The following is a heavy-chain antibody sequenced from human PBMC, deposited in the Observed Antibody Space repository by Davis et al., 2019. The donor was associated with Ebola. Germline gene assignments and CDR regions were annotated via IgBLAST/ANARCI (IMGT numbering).Heavy chain of an antibody. CDR3: ARDSRGGIAADIDY. CDR2: VYSGGTT. Sequence: GESLKISCAVSGFIISDNYMSWVRQAPGKGLEWVSTVYSGGTTSYTDSVKGRFTISRDNSKNTVFLQMNSLRDEDTAVYYCARDSRGGIAADIDYWGQGTLVTVSS. J-gene: IGHJ4*02. CDR1: GFIISDNY. D-gene: IGHD6-13*01. V-gene: IGHV3-66*01.